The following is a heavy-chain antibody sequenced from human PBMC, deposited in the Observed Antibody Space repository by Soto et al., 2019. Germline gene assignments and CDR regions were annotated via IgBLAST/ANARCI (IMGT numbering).Heavy chain of an antibody. Sequence: QVQLVESGGGVVQPGRSLRLSCAASGFTFSSYGMHWVRQAPGKGLEWVAVISYDGSNKYYADSVKGRFTISRDNSKNTLYLQMTSLRAEDTAVYYCAKDIVATWGMDVWGQGTTVTVSS. CDR3: AKDIVATWGMDV. CDR1: GFTFSSYG. J-gene: IGHJ6*02. D-gene: IGHD5-12*01. CDR2: ISYDGSNK. V-gene: IGHV3-30*18.